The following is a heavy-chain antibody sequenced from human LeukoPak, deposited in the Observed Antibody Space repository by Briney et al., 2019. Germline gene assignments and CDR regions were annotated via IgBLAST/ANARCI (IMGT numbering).Heavy chain of an antibody. CDR2: ISAYNGNT. D-gene: IGHD6-19*01. Sequence: GASVKVSCKASGYTFTSYGISWVRQAPGQGLEWMGWISAYNGNTNYAQKLQGRVTMTTDTSTSAAYMELRSLRSDDTAVYYCARAGGVRSSGWYYFDLWGRGTLVTVSS. V-gene: IGHV1-18*01. CDR1: GYTFTSYG. CDR3: ARAGGVRSSGWYYFDL. J-gene: IGHJ2*01.